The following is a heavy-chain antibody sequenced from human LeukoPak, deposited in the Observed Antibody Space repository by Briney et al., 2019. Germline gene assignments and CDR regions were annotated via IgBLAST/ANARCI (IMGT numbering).Heavy chain of an antibody. Sequence: AASVKVSCKASGYTFTGYYMHWVRQAPGQGLEWMGWINPNSGGTNYAQKFQGRVTMTRDTSISTAYMELSRLRSDDTAVYYCARDRSGSYYMYNWFDPWGQGTLVTVSS. CDR3: ARDRSGSYYMYNWFDP. D-gene: IGHD1-26*01. V-gene: IGHV1-2*02. J-gene: IGHJ5*02. CDR1: GYTFTGYY. CDR2: INPNSGGT.